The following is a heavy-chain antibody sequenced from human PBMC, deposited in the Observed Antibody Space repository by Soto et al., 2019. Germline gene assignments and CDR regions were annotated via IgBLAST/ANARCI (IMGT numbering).Heavy chain of an antibody. CDR2: IRSKANSYAT. CDR1: GFTFSGSA. V-gene: IGHV3-73*01. D-gene: IGHD4-4*01. J-gene: IGHJ4*02. CDR3: TRHDYSNYVY. Sequence: EVQLVESGGGLVQPGGSLKLSCAASGFTFSGSAMHWVRQASGKGLAWVGRIRSKANSYATAYAASVKGRFTISRDDSKNTAYLQMNSLKTEDTAVYYCTRHDYSNYVYWGQGTLVTVSS.